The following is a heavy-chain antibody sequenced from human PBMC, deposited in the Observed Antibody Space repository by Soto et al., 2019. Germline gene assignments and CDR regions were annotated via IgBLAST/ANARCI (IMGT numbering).Heavy chain of an antibody. D-gene: IGHD5-12*01. CDR3: ARLFGGFTEPPIDY. Sequence: SETLSLTCAVYGGSFSGYYWSWIRQPPGKGLEWIGEINHSGSTNYNPSLKSRVTISVDTSKNQFSLKLSSVTAADTAVYYCARLFGGFTEPPIDYWGQGTLVTVSS. J-gene: IGHJ4*02. V-gene: IGHV4-34*01. CDR1: GGSFSGYY. CDR2: INHSGST.